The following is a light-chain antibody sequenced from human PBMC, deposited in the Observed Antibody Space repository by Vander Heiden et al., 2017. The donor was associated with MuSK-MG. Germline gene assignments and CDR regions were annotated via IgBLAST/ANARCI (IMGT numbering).Light chain of an antibody. J-gene: IGKJ3*01. CDR1: QSISSY. CDR2: AAS. CDR3: QQSESNPRT. Sequence: DIHMTQSSSSLSASVGDRVTITCRASQSISSYLNWYQQKPGKAPKLLIYAASSLQSGVPSRFSGSGSGTDFTLTISRLQPEDFATYYCQQSESNPRTFGHGTKVDIK. V-gene: IGKV1-39*01.